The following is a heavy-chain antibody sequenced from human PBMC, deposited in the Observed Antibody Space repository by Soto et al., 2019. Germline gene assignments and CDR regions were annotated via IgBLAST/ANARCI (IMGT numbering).Heavy chain of an antibody. CDR1: GFTFSSYS. D-gene: IGHD1-26*01. Sequence: EVQLVESGGGLVKPGGSLRLSCAASGFTFSSYSMNWVRQAPGKGLEWVSSISSSSSYIYYADSVKGRFTISRDIAKNSLYLQMNSLRAEDTAVYYCARLRYSGSYYDYWGQGTLVTVSS. CDR2: ISSSSSYI. V-gene: IGHV3-21*01. J-gene: IGHJ4*02. CDR3: ARLRYSGSYYDY.